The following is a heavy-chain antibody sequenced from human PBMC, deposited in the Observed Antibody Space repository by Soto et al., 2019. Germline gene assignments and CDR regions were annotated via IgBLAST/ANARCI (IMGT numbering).Heavy chain of an antibody. J-gene: IGHJ6*03. CDR1: GFTCSSYA. CDR3: AKDRGLHPKYYYYMDV. CDR2: TWYDGSNK. Sequence: PGGSMRVSCRASGFTCSSYAMHCISKTQGKWLELVTSTWYDGSNKNYADAVKGRFTNARDNSKNTVYLQMNSLRVEDTAVYYCAKDRGLHPKYYYYMDVWGKGTTVTVYS. V-gene: IGHV3-33*03. D-gene: IGHD1-26*01.